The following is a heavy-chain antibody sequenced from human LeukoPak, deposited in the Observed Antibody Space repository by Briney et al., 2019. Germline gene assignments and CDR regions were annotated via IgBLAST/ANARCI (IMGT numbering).Heavy chain of an antibody. CDR2: IYYSGST. Sequence: SETLSLTCSISGVSSINSYYWSWIRQPPGKGLEWIGYIYYSGSTKYKPSLKSRVTISVDTSKNQFSLKLTSVTAADTAVYYCARGYSSSWYFNWFDPWGQGTLVTVSS. CDR1: GVSSINSYY. D-gene: IGHD6-13*01. J-gene: IGHJ5*02. CDR3: ARGYSSSWYFNWFDP. V-gene: IGHV4-59*08.